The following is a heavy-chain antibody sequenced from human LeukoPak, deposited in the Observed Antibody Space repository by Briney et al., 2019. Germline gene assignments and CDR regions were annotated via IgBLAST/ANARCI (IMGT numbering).Heavy chain of an antibody. CDR1: GFPFSRYT. Sequence: GGSLRLSCAASGFPFSRYTMNWVRQAPGKGLEWVSSISSSSGYIYYADSVKGRFTISRDNAKNSLYLQMNSLRVEDTAVYYCARVVVSSGTPHSWGQGTLVTVSS. D-gene: IGHD3-22*01. CDR2: ISSSSGYI. CDR3: ARVVVSSGTPHS. J-gene: IGHJ4*02. V-gene: IGHV3-21*01.